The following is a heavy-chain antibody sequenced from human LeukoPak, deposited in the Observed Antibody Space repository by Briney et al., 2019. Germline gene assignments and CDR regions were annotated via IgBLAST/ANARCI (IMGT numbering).Heavy chain of an antibody. V-gene: IGHV4-59*12. Sequence: SETLSLTCTVSGDSISSYYWSWIRQPPGKGLEWIGYIYYSGNTNYNPSLKSRVTISVDTSKNLFSLELSSVTAADTAVYYCARDTLTAPFYYSYMDVWGKGTTVTVSS. CDR2: IYYSGNT. CDR1: GDSISSYY. J-gene: IGHJ6*03. D-gene: IGHD1-14*01. CDR3: ARDTLTAPFYYSYMDV.